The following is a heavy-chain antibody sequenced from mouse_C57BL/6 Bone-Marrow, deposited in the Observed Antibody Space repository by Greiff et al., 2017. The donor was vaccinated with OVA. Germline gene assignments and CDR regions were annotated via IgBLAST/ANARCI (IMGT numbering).Heavy chain of an antibody. D-gene: IGHD1-1*01. CDR1: GFNIKDSY. CDR3: ARWYYYGRVWFAY. Sequence: VQLKQSGAELVRPGASVKLSCTASGFNIKDSYMHWVKQRPEQGLEWIGRIDPADGDTEYAPKFQGKATLTADTSSNTAYMQLSSLTSEDSAVYCCARWYYYGRVWFAYWGQGTLVTVSA. V-gene: IGHV14-1*01. CDR2: IDPADGDT. J-gene: IGHJ3*01.